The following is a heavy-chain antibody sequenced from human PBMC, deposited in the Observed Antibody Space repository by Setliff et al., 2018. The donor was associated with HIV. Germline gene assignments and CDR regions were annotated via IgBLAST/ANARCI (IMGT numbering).Heavy chain of an antibody. J-gene: IGHJ3*02. V-gene: IGHV3-7*01. CDR2: IKQDGSEK. D-gene: IGHD3-22*01. Sequence: PGGSLRLSCAASGFTFTSYAVSWVRQAPGKGLEWVANIKQDGSEKYYADSVKGRFTISRDNSKNTLYVQMNSLRPEDTAVYYCAREPTYYYESSGPYDAFDIWGQGTMVTVSS. CDR1: GFTFTSYA. CDR3: AREPTYYYESSGPYDAFDI.